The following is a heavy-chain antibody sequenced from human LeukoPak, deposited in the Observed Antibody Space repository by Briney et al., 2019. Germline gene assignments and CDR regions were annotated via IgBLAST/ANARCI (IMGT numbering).Heavy chain of an antibody. J-gene: IGHJ6*02. D-gene: IGHD6-13*01. V-gene: IGHV4-59*01. CDR2: IYYSGST. CDR1: GGSISSYY. CDR3: ERVTAAVYGMDV. Sequence: PLETLSLTCTVSGGSISSYYWSWIRQPPGKGLGWIGYIYYSGSTNYNPSLKSRVTISVDTSKNQFSLKLSSVTAADKAVYYCERVTAAVYGMDVWGQGTTVTVSS.